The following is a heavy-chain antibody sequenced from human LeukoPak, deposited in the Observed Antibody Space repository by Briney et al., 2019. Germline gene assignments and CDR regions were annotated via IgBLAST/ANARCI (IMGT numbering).Heavy chain of an antibody. V-gene: IGHV3-21*01. J-gene: IGHJ4*02. CDR1: GFTFSSYS. CDR3: ARDPIIQQQLVGNYFDY. Sequence: GGSLRLSCAASGFTFSSYSMNWVRQAPGKGLEWVSSISSSSSYIYYADSVKGRFTISRDNAKNSLYLQMNSLRAEDTAVYYCARDPIIQQQLVGNYFDYWGQGTLATVSS. D-gene: IGHD6-13*01. CDR2: ISSSSSYI.